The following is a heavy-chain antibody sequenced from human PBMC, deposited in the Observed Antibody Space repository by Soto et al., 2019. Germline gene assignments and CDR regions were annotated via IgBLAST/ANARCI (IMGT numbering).Heavy chain of an antibody. CDR3: ARGVGGLWFGELSKYYYGMDV. Sequence: SETLSLTCTVSGGSISSGDYYWSWIRQPPGKGLEWIGYIYYSGSTYYNPSLKSRVTISVDTSKNQFSLRLSSVTAADTAVYYCARGVGGLWFGELSKYYYGMDVWGQGTTVTVSS. D-gene: IGHD3-10*01. CDR1: GGSISSGDYY. J-gene: IGHJ6*02. V-gene: IGHV4-30-4*01. CDR2: IYYSGST.